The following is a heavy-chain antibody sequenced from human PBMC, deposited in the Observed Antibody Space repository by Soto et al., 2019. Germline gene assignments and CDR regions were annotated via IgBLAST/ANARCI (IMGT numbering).Heavy chain of an antibody. CDR2: VHESGST. Sequence: SETLSLTCSVSGDAISNYYWSWIRQTPGRGLEWIGCVHESGSTDYNPSLRGRVIISLHTSKSQFSLSLRSATAADTAVYYCARHRDTSSRYLLPDYWGQGILVTVSS. J-gene: IGHJ4*02. CDR3: ARHRDTSSRYLLPDY. V-gene: IGHV4-59*08. D-gene: IGHD6-13*01. CDR1: GDAISNYY.